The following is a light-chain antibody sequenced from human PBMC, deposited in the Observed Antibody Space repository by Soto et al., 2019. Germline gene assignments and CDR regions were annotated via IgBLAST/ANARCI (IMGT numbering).Light chain of an antibody. CDR2: GAS. CDR3: QQYGISPLT. V-gene: IGKV3-20*01. Sequence: EIVLTQSPGTLSLSPGERATLSCRASQSLSSSYLAWYQQKPGQAPRLLIYGASIRATGIPDRFSGSGSGTDFTIPISRLEPEDFAVYYCQQYGISPLTFGQGTKVEIK. J-gene: IGKJ1*01. CDR1: QSLSSSY.